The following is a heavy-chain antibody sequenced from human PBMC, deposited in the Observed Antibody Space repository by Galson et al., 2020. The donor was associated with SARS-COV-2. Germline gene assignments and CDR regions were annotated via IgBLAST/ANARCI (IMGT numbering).Heavy chain of an antibody. D-gene: IGHD4-17*01. CDR3: ATAPSVTTGNWFDP. CDR2: FDPEDGET. CDR1: GYTITELS. J-gene: IGHJ5*02. V-gene: IGHV1-24*01. Sequence: GESLKISCKVSGYTITELSMHWVRQAPGKGLEWMGGFDPEDGETIYAQKFQGRVTMTEDTSTDTAYMELSSLRSEDTAVYYCATAPSVTTGNWFDPWGQGTLVTVSS.